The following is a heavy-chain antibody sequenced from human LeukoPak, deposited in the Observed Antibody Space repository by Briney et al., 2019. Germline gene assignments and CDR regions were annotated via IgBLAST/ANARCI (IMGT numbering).Heavy chain of an antibody. D-gene: IGHD3-22*01. CDR3: ARVPYYDSSGYQDY. J-gene: IGHJ4*02. V-gene: IGHV4-59*01. Sequence: PSETLSLTCTVSGGSISSYYWSWIRQPPGKGLEWNGYIYYSGSTNYNPSLKSRVTISVDTSKNQFSLKLSSVTAADTAVYYCARVPYYDSSGYQDYWGQGTLVTVSS. CDR1: GGSISSYY. CDR2: IYYSGST.